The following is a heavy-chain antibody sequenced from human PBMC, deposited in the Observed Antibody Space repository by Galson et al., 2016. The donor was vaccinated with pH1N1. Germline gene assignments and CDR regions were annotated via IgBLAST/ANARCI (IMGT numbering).Heavy chain of an antibody. V-gene: IGHV3-30*04. CDR3: AGDIEYSGHEGFH. CDR1: GFTFTSYA. Sequence: SLRLSCAASGFTFTSYAMHWVRQAPGKGLEWVAVILYDGTNEYYADSVKGRFTISRDKTQSTVYLQMNSLRTEDTAVYYCAGDIEYSGHEGFHWAQGTLVIVSS. D-gene: IGHD5-12*01. J-gene: IGHJ4*02. CDR2: ILYDGTNE.